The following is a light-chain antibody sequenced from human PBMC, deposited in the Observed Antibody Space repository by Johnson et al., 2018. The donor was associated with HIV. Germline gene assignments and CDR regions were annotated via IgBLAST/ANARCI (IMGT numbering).Light chain of an antibody. CDR2: DNN. CDR3: ETWDSSLSGYYV. V-gene: IGLV1-51*01. Sequence: QPVLTQPPSVSAAPRQRVTISCSGSSSNIGNNYVSWYQQLPGTAPKLLIYDNNRRPSGIPDRFSGSKSGTSATLGITGLQTGDEADYYCETWDSSLSGYYVFGTGTKLTVL. J-gene: IGLJ1*01. CDR1: SSNIGNNY.